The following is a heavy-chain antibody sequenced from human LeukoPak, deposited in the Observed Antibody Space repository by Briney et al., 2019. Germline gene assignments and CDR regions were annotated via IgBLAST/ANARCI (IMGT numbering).Heavy chain of an antibody. CDR2: VSGSGANT. Sequence: PGGSLRLSCAASGFTFSNYAMSWVRQAPGKGLEWVSIVSGSGANTYYADSVKGRFTISRDNSKNTLYLQMNSLRAEDTAVYYCAKGPKWLKSYCDYWGQGTLVTVSS. V-gene: IGHV3-23*01. J-gene: IGHJ4*02. D-gene: IGHD6-19*01. CDR1: GFTFSNYA. CDR3: AKGPKWLKSYCDY.